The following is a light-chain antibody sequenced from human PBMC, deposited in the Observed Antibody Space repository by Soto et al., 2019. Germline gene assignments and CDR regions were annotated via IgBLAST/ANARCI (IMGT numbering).Light chain of an antibody. Sequence: EIVLTRSPGSFSLSPMEIATLSFMASQSVSINLAWYQQKPGQAPRLLIYGASSRATGIPDRFSGSGSGTDFTLTISSLEPEDFAIYYCQQRAKWPLTFGGGTKVDIK. CDR3: QQRAKWPLT. CDR2: GAS. J-gene: IGKJ4*01. CDR1: QSVSIN. V-gene: IGKV3-11*01.